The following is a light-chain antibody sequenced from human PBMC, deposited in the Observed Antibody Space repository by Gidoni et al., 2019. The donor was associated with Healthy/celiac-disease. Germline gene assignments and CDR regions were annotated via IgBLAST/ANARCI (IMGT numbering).Light chain of an antibody. CDR3: SSYAGSNRV. CDR2: EVS. Sequence: QSALTQPPSASGSPGQSVTISCTGTSSDVGGYNYVSWYQQHPGKAPKLLVYEVSKRPSGVPDRFSGSKSGNTASLTVSGLQAEDEADYYCSSYAGSNRVFGGGTKLXV. J-gene: IGLJ3*02. V-gene: IGLV2-8*01. CDR1: SSDVGGYNY.